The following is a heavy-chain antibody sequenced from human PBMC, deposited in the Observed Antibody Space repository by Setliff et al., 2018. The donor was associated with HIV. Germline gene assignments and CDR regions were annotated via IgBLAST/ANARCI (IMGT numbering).Heavy chain of an antibody. J-gene: IGHJ6*02. D-gene: IGHD4-17*01. Sequence: PSETLSLTCTVSGGSISSGSYYWGWIRQPPGKGLEWIGNIYYSGSSYYNPSLKSRVTISVDTSKNQFSLKLSSVTAADTAVYYCARGNYGDYEVSYYYYGMDVWGQGTTVTVSS. CDR2: IYYSGSS. CDR3: ARGNYGDYEVSYYYYGMDV. V-gene: IGHV4-39*01. CDR1: GGSISSGSYY.